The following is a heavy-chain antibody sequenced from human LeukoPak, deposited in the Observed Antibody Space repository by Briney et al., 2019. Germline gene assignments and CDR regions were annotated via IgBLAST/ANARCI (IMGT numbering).Heavy chain of an antibody. J-gene: IGHJ1*01. D-gene: IGHD6-13*01. CDR3: ARDLYSSSWYAEYFQH. Sequence: GGSLRLSCAASGFTFSSYSMNWVRQAPGKGLEWVSSISSSSSYIYYADSVKGRFTISRDNAKNSLYLQMNSLRAEDTAVYYCARDLYSSSWYAEYFQHWGQGTLVTVSS. CDR1: GFTFSSYS. V-gene: IGHV3-21*01. CDR2: ISSSSSYI.